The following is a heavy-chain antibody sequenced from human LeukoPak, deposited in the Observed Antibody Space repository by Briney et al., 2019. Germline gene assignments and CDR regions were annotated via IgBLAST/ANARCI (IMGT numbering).Heavy chain of an antibody. CDR2: IKQDGSEK. D-gene: IGHD3-3*01. CDR3: ASLYDFWSGFLS. CDR1: GFTFSGYW. Sequence: PGGSLRLSCAASGFTFSGYWMSWVRQAPGKGLEWVANIKQDGSEKYYVGSVKGRFTISRDNAKNSLYLQMNSLRAEDTAVYYCASLYDFWSGFLSWGQGTLVTVSS. V-gene: IGHV3-7*01. J-gene: IGHJ4*02.